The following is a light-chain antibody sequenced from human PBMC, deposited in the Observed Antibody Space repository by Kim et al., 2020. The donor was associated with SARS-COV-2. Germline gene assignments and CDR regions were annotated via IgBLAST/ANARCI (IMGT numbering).Light chain of an antibody. V-gene: IGKV3-20*01. CDR3: QQYGNSPPYT. CDR2: GAS. Sequence: EIVLTQSPGALSLSPGERATLSCRASQSFSSRYLAWYQQNPGQAPRLLIYGASSRATGIPDRFSGSGSGTDFTLTISTLEPEDFAVYYCQQYGNSPPYTFGQGTKMEI. J-gene: IGKJ2*01. CDR1: QSFSSRY.